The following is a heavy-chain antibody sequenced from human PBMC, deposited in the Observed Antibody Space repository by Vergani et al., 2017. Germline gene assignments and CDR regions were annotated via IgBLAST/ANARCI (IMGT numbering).Heavy chain of an antibody. V-gene: IGHV5-51*03. Sequence: EVELVQSGPEMRTPGESLKISCKGSEYSFGHYWIGWVRQMPGKGLEWMGIIYPADSDTRYSPSFQGQVTISADKSISTAYLQCDSLKASDTALYSCANHTTYTDSWGQGTLVTVSS. J-gene: IGHJ4*02. CDR2: IYPADSDT. CDR1: EYSFGHYW. CDR3: ANHTTYTDS. D-gene: IGHD1-1*01.